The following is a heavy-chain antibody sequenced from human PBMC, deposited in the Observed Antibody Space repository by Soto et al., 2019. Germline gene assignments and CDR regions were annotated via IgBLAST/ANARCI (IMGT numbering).Heavy chain of an antibody. V-gene: IGHV4-59*11. J-gene: IGHJ5*02. CDR2: LCYSGNT. CDR1: GYPISSHG. D-gene: IGHD3-9*01. Sequence: PSETLSLTCTVSGYPISSHGGGWIRQTPGRGLQWIGHLCYSGNTNYNPSLKSRVTISGDTSKNQFSLNLSSVTAADTAVYYCAREMGTWLLNALLDPWGLEPWSPSPQ. CDR3: AREMGTWLLNALLDP.